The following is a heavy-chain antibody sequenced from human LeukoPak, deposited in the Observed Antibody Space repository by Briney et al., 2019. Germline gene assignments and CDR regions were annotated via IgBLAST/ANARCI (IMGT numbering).Heavy chain of an antibody. V-gene: IGHV4-39*01. CDR2: IDYSGST. D-gene: IGHD2-8*02. J-gene: IGHJ4*02. Sequence: KSGGSLRLSCAASEFTFSSYGMHWVRQPPGKGLEWIGSIDYSGSTYYNPSLKSRVTISVDTSKNQFSLKLSSVTAADTAVYYCARHYCTGGPCYLDYWGQGTLGTVSS. CDR3: ARHYCTGGPCYLDY. CDR1: EFTFSSYG.